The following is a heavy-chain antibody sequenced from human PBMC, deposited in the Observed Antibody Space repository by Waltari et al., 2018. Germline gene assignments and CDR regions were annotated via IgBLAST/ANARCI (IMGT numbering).Heavy chain of an antibody. CDR3: ARTVTTGTADADY. J-gene: IGHJ4*02. CDR2: IYYSGRT. V-gene: IGHV4-39*07. CDR1: GGSISSSSYY. D-gene: IGHD4-17*01. Sequence: QLQLQESGPGLVKPSETLSLTCTVSGGSISSSSYYWGWIRQPPGKGLEWIGSIYYSGRTYYNPALKSRVTISVDTSKNQFSLKLSSVTAADTAVYYCARTVTTGTADADYWGQGTLVTVSS.